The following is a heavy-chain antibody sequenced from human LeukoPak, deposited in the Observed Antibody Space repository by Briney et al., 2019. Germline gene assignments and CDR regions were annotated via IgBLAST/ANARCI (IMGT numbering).Heavy chain of an antibody. CDR3: AREGILTGYIWALVDYYYGMDV. CDR2: ISGSGAST. D-gene: IGHD3-9*01. Sequence: PGGSLRLSCLTSGFTLSTNAMSWVRQAPGKGLEWISGISGSGASTYYADSVKGRFTISRDNSKNTLYLQMNSLRAEDTAVYYCAREGILTGYIWALVDYYYGMDVWGQGTTVTVSS. J-gene: IGHJ6*02. V-gene: IGHV3-23*01. CDR1: GFTLSTNA.